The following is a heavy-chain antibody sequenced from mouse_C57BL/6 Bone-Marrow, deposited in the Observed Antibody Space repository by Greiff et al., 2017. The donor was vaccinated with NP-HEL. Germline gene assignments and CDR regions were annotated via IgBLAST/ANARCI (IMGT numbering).Heavy chain of an antibody. J-gene: IGHJ4*01. CDR2: IYPGSGST. V-gene: IGHV1-55*01. CDR1: GYTFTSYW. CDR3: ARVLAYAMDY. Sequence: VQLQQSGAELVKPGASVKMSCKASGYTFTSYWITWVKQRPGQGLEWIGDIYPGSGSTNYTEKFKSKATLTVDTSSSTAYMQLSSLTSEDSAVYYCARVLAYAMDYWGQGTSVTVSS.